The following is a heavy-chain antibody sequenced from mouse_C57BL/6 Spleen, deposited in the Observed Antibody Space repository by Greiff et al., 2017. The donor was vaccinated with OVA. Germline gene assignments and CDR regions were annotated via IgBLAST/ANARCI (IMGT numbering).Heavy chain of an antibody. J-gene: IGHJ2*01. CDR2: IYPRSGNT. CDR3: ARGEYDYHYFDY. V-gene: IGHV1-81*01. D-gene: IGHD2-4*01. Sequence: QVQLQQSGAELARPGASVKLSCKASGYTFTSYGISWVKQRTGQGLEWIGEIYPRSGNTYYNEKFKGKATLTADKSSSTAYMELRSLTSEDSAVYFCARGEYDYHYFDYWGQGTTLTVSS. CDR1: GYTFTSYG.